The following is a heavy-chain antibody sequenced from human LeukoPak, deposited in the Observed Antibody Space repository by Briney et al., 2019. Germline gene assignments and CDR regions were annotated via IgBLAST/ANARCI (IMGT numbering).Heavy chain of an antibody. J-gene: IGHJ3*02. V-gene: IGHV3-21*01. CDR2: ISSSSSYI. D-gene: IGHD2-2*02. CDR3: ASPRYCSSTSCYKAFDI. CDR1: GFTFSSYS. Sequence: GGSLRLSCAASGFTFSSYSMNWVRQAPGKRLEWVSSISSSSSYIYYADSVKGRFTISRDNAKNSLYLQMNSLRAEDTAVYYCASPRYCSSTSCYKAFDIWGQGTMVTVSS.